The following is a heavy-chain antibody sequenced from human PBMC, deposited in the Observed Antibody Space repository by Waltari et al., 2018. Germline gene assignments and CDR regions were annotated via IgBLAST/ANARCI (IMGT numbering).Heavy chain of an antibody. CDR2: IYYSGST. Sequence: QLQLQESGPGLVKPSETLSLTCTVSGGSISSSSYYWGWLRQPPGKGLEWIGSIYYSGSTYSNPSLKSRVTISVDTSKNQFSLKLSSVTAADTAVYYCARREYYYDAFDIWGQGTMVTVSS. V-gene: IGHV4-39*01. J-gene: IGHJ3*02. CDR3: ARREYYYDAFDI. CDR1: GGSISSSSYY. D-gene: IGHD3-10*01.